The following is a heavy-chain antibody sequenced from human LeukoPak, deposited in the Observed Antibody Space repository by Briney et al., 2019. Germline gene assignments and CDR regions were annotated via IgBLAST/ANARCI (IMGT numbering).Heavy chain of an antibody. D-gene: IGHD1-26*01. J-gene: IGHJ3*02. V-gene: IGHV1-3*01. Sequence: ASVKVSCKASGYTFTSYAMHWVRQAPGQRLEWMGRINAGNGNTKYSQKFQGRVTITRDTSASTAYMELSSLRSEDTAVYYCARGVGATTWEAFDIWGQGTMVTVSS. CDR3: ARGVGATTWEAFDI. CDR2: INAGNGNT. CDR1: GYTFTSYA.